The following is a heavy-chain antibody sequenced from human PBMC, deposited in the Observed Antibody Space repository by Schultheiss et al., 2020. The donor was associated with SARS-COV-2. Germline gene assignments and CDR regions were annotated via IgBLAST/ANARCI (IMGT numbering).Heavy chain of an antibody. CDR1: GFTFSSYW. CDR2: IRQDGSEK. V-gene: IGHV3-7*03. J-gene: IGHJ3*02. Sequence: GGSLRLSCAASGFTFSSYWMHWVRQTPGKGLEWVANIRQDGSEKYHADSVNGRFTVSRENANNLLYLQMNSLRAEDTAVYYCARASLSIVAFDIWGQGTMVTVSS. D-gene: IGHD1-26*01. CDR3: ARASLSIVAFDI.